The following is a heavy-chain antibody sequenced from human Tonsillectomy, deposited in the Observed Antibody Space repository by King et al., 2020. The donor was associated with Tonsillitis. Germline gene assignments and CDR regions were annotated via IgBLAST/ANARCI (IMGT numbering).Heavy chain of an antibody. CDR3: ARGERGITFFDF. CDR1: GYSFTNYA. V-gene: IGHV7-4-1*01. CDR2: INTNTGNP. Sequence: VQLVQSGSELKKPGASVRVSCEASGYSFTNYAIGWVRQAPGQGLEWVGWINTNTGNPTYAQCFTGRFVFSLDTSVTTAYLQIDNLKTEDTSVYYCARGERGITFFDFWGQGTLVTVSS. D-gene: IGHD3-10*01. J-gene: IGHJ4*02.